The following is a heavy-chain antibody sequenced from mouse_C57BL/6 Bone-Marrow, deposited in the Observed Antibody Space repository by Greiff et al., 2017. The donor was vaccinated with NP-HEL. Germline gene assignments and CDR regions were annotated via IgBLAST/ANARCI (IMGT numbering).Heavy chain of an antibody. Sequence: EVQLVESGPGLVKPSQSLSLTCSVTGYSITSGYYWNWIRQFPGNKLEWMGYISYDGSNNYNPSLKNRISITRDTSKNQFFLKLNSVTTEDTATYYCARRRPRNWYFDVWGTGTTVTVSS. V-gene: IGHV3-6*01. CDR1: GYSITSGYY. CDR3: ARRRPRNWYFDV. CDR2: ISYDGSN. J-gene: IGHJ1*03.